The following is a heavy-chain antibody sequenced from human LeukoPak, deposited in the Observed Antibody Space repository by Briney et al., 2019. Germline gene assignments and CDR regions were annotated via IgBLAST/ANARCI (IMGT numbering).Heavy chain of an antibody. Sequence: GGSLRLSCAASGFTFSNYAMTWVRQAPGMGLEWVSSISGSGSSSYYADSVKGRFTVSRDNSKNTLHLQMNSLRAEDTAVYDCAKDFLYNVVDYWGQGTLVAVSS. V-gene: IGHV3-23*01. CDR2: ISGSGSSS. CDR1: GFTFSNYA. J-gene: IGHJ4*02. D-gene: IGHD3-10*01. CDR3: AKDFLYNVVDY.